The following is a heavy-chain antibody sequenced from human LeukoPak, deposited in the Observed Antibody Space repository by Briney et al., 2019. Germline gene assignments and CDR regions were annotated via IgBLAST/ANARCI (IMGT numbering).Heavy chain of an antibody. CDR1: GFSFSTYV. V-gene: IGHV3-23*01. CDR3: ARGSRKTGFDY. J-gene: IGHJ4*02. D-gene: IGHD6-6*01. Sequence: GGSLRLSCAASGFSFSTYVMNWVRQAPGKGLEWVSTINPGSGTYYADSVKGRFSISRDNSKSTLSLQMNSLRAEDTAVYYCARGSRKTGFDYWGQGSLAIVSS. CDR2: INPGSGT.